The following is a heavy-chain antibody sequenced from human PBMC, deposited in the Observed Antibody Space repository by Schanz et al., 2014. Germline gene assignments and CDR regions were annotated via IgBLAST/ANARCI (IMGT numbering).Heavy chain of an antibody. Sequence: QVQLVESGGGVVQPGRSLRLSCAASGFTFRSYGMHWVRQAPGKGLEWVAVIWYDGSNKYYADSVKGRFTISRDNSKNTLFLQMNSLRAEDTAVYYCARDHTTESYYSAGPPIDYWGQGTLLTVSS. J-gene: IGHJ4*02. V-gene: IGHV3-33*01. CDR2: IWYDGSNK. CDR3: ARDHTTESYYSAGPPIDY. CDR1: GFTFRSYG. D-gene: IGHD1-26*01.